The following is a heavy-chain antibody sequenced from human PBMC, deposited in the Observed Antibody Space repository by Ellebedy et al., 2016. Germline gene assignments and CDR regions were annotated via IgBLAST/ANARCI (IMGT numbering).Heavy chain of an antibody. CDR1: GFSLRIYD. CDR3: VKTFHADSSFDF. V-gene: IGHV3-15*01. CDR2: IKSNPTGGTA. J-gene: IGHJ4*02. Sequence: GESLKISCAASGFSLRIYDMNWVRQVPGKGLEWVGRIKSNPTGGTADYATFVKGRFTILRDDSKTMLYLQMDSLQTEDAAIYYCVKTFHADSSFDFWGQGTLVTVSS. D-gene: IGHD3-22*01.